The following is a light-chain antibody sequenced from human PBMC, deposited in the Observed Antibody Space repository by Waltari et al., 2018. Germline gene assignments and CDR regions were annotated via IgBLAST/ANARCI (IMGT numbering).Light chain of an antibody. CDR1: QSVGSN. CDR2: GAY. J-gene: IGKJ1*01. V-gene: IGKV3-15*01. CDR3: QQTYSTPPWT. Sequence: EIVMTQSPPTLSVSPGETASLSCRASQSVGSNLAWYQQKPGQAPRLLIYGAYNRATGIPARFSGSGSGTEFTLTISSLQPEDFATYYCQQTYSTPPWTFGQGTKVEIK.